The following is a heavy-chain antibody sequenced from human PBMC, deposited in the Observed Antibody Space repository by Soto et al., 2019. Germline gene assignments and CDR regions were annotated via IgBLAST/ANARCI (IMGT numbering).Heavy chain of an antibody. CDR3: ARVAAVAGLYNYRGLDV. J-gene: IGHJ6*02. CDR2: IVPIFGTT. D-gene: IGHD6-19*01. V-gene: IGHV1-69*12. CDR1: GGTFSNYA. Sequence: QVQLVQSGAEVKKPGSSVKVSCKVSGGTFSNYAIDWVRLAPGHGLEWMGGIVPIFGTTYYTQKFQGRARIIADDSTTTAYLEMSSLRSEDTAIYYCARVAAVAGLYNYRGLDVWGQGTAVTVSS.